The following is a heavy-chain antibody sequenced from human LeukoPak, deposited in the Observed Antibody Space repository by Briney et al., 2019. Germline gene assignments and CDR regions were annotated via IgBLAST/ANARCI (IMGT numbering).Heavy chain of an antibody. V-gene: IGHV3-23*01. CDR1: GFTFSSYA. CDR3: VKDRCDRTTCPEV. Sequence: GGSLRLSCAASGFTFSSYAMSWVRQAPGKGLEWVSAISGSGGSTYYTDSVKGRFTISRDNSKNTLHLQMSSLRAEDTALYYCVKDRCDRTTCPEVWGQGTLVTVSS. CDR2: ISGSGGST. J-gene: IGHJ4*02. D-gene: IGHD2-2*01.